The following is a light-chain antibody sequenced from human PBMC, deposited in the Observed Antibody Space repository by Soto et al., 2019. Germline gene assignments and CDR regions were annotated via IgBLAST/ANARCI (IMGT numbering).Light chain of an antibody. J-gene: IGLJ1*01. CDR2: EVN. CDR1: SSDAGGYHY. CDR3: SSYTSSGSYV. Sequence: QSALTQPASVSWSPGQPITISCPVTSSDAGGYHYDSWDQPNRGKDTKFIIYEVNNRTSGGSNRFSGSQSGNTASLTISVLQDEDEDYYYCSSYTSSGSYVFVTGTKLTVL. V-gene: IGLV2-14*01.